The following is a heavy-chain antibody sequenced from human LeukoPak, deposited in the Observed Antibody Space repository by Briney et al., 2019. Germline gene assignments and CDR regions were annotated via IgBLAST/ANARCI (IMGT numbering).Heavy chain of an antibody. CDR3: AREYASAEDYYYYMDV. Sequence: SETLSLTCTVSGGSISTYYSSWIRQPPGKGLEWIGYIYYSGSTNYNPSLKSRVTISLDTSRNQFSLKLTSVTAADTAVYYCAREYASAEDYYYYMDVWGKGTTVTVSS. V-gene: IGHV4-59*01. CDR2: IYYSGST. J-gene: IGHJ6*03. CDR1: GGSISTYY.